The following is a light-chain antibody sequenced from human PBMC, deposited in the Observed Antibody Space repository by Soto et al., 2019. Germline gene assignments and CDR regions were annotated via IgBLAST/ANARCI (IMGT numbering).Light chain of an antibody. V-gene: IGKV3-15*01. CDR1: ESVTSS. J-gene: IGKJ1*01. CDR3: QQYNIWPLWT. CDR2: AAS. Sequence: EIVMTQSPATLSVSPGDRATLSCRASESVTSSLAWYQQKPGQPPRLLIYAASTRATDVPARFSGGGSETEFTLTISSLQSDDFAVYFCQQYNIWPLWTVGQCTKVEIK.